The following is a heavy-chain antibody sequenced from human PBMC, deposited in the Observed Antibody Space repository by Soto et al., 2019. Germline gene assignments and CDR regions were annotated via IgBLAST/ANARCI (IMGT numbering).Heavy chain of an antibody. CDR3: ARDLRHSYDSSGYFYYYYGMDV. D-gene: IGHD3-22*01. CDR1: GGSISSGGYY. CDR2: IYYSGST. V-gene: IGHV4-31*03. Sequence: SETLSLTCTVSGGSISSGGYYWSWIRQHPGKGLEWIGYIYYSGSTYYNPSLKSRVTISVDTSKNQFSLKLSSVTAADTAVYYCARDLRHSYDSSGYFYYYYGMDVWGQGTTVTVSS. J-gene: IGHJ6*02.